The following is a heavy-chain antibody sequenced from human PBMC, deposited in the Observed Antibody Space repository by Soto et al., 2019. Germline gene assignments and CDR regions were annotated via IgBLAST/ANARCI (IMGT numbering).Heavy chain of an antibody. CDR2: IIPIFGTA. CDR3: ARSQGGSSSLDIYYYYYYGMDV. J-gene: IGHJ6*02. Sequence: QVQLVQSGAEVKKPGSSVKVSCKAPGGTFSSYAISWVRQAPGQGLEWMGGIIPIFGTAKYAQKFQGRVTITADDSTSTGYMELSSRRSEDTAVYYCARSQGGSSSLDIYYYYYYGMDVWGQGTTVTVSS. CDR1: GGTFSSYA. V-gene: IGHV1-69*01. D-gene: IGHD2-15*01.